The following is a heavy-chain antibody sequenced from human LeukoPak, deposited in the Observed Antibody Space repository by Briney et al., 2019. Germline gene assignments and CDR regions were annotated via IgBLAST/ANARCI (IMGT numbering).Heavy chain of an antibody. CDR3: ARETRYCSSTSCSPSFDY. V-gene: IGHV4-31*11. Sequence: SETLSLTCAVYGGSFSGYYWSWIRQHPGKGLEWIGYIYYSGSTYYNPSLKSRVTISVDTSKNQFSLKLSSVTAADTAVYYCARETRYCSSTSCSPSFDYWGQGTLVTVSS. J-gene: IGHJ4*02. D-gene: IGHD2-2*01. CDR2: IYYSGST. CDR1: GGSFSGYY.